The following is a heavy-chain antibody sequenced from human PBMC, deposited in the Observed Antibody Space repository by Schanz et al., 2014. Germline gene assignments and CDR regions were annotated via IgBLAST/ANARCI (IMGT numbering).Heavy chain of an antibody. Sequence: QVQLGQSGSELKKPGASVKVSCKASGYTFINYAMNWVRQAPGQGLEWMGWINTKTGDPTYAQGFTGRFVFSLDTYVSTAYLHTSSLVSADTAVYYCARSDHVNAYDVWGQGTMVTVSS. V-gene: IGHV7-4-1*02. J-gene: IGHJ3*01. CDR3: ARSDHVNAYDV. CDR2: INTKTGDP. CDR1: GYTFINYA.